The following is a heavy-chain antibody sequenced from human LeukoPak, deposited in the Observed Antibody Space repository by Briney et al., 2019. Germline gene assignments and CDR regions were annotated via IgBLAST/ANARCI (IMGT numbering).Heavy chain of an antibody. CDR2: ISGSGDST. CDR1: GFTFGTYA. V-gene: IGHV3-23*01. Sequence: QTGGSLRLSCAASGFTFGTYAMSWVRQAPGKGLEWVSAISGSGDSTYYADSVKGRFTISRDNSRNTLCLQMDSLRAEDTAVYYCAKGGVPAAGRSDLYYFDYWGQGTLVTVSS. CDR3: AKGGVPAAGRSDLYYFDY. D-gene: IGHD6-13*01. J-gene: IGHJ4*02.